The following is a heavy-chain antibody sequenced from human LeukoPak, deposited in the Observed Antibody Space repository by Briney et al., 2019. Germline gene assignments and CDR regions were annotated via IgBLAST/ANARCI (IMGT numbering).Heavy chain of an antibody. Sequence: GESLKISCQGSEYTFTSSWIGWVRQMPGKGLEWMGSVFPGDSDTRYLPSFEGQVTILADKSINTAYLQWSSLKASDTAMYYCARHRGAKDGSDIWGQGTMVTV. CDR2: VFPGDSDT. CDR1: EYTFTSSW. D-gene: IGHD1-26*01. CDR3: ARHRGAKDGSDI. J-gene: IGHJ3*02. V-gene: IGHV5-51*01.